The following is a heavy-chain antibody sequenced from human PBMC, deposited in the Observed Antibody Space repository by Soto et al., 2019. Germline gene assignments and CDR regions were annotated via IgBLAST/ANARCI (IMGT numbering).Heavy chain of an antibody. CDR2: IYYSGST. D-gene: IGHD1-1*01. CDR3: ARTLPNRQLFDS. CDR1: GVSMSSYY. Sequence: SETLSLTCTVSGVSMSSYYWSWIRQPPGKGLEWIGYIYYSGSTNYNPSLKSRVTMSVDTPKNQFSLKLSSVTAADTAVYYCARTLPNRQLFDSWSQGTLVTVSS. J-gene: IGHJ4*02. V-gene: IGHV4-59*01.